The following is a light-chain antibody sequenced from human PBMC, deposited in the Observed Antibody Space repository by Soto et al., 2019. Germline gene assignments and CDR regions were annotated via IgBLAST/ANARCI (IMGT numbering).Light chain of an antibody. Sequence: DIQMTQSPSSLSASVGDRVTIACQASQDISKYLNWYQFRPGQAPKLLIYDASNLEKGVPSRFRGSGSGTHFSLTITSLQPEDVATYYCQQYDNLLALTFGGGTKVQIK. CDR2: DAS. V-gene: IGKV1-33*01. CDR3: QQYDNLLALT. CDR1: QDISKY. J-gene: IGKJ4*01.